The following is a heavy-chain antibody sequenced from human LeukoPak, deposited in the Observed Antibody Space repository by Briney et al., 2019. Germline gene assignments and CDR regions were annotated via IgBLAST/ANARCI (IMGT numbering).Heavy chain of an antibody. CDR2: IIPIFGTT. Sequence: RASVKVSCKASGGTFTNHAISWVRQAPGQGLEWMGGIIPIFGTTYYAQKLQGRVTISADESTGTPYMELSGLTSTVTAVYYWARDEGGYYDNSGFFDFWGQGTLVTVSS. CDR1: GGTFTNHA. J-gene: IGHJ4*02. D-gene: IGHD3-22*01. CDR3: ARDEGGYYDNSGFFDF. V-gene: IGHV1-69*13.